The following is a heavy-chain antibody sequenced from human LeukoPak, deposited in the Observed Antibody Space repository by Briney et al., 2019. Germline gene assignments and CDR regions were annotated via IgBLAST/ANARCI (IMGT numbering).Heavy chain of an antibody. D-gene: IGHD2-15*01. CDR2: IYLDGRT. CDR1: GLAVSNNY. V-gene: IGHV3-53*01. CDR3: AREGGLGYCSGSSCAYDC. Sequence: GGSRRLSCPVFGLAVSNNYMIWVRPAPGKGLEWVSFIYLDGRTDYADSVKGRFTIYRDNSKNTLYLQMDSLRVEDTAVYFCAREGGLGYCSGSSCAYDCWGQGTLVTVSS. J-gene: IGHJ4*02.